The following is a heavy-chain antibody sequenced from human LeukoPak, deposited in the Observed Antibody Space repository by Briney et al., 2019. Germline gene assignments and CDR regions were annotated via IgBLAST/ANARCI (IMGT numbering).Heavy chain of an antibody. CDR3: AKAPGGLAHRDY. D-gene: IGHD3-16*01. V-gene: IGHV3-30*18. CDR2: VSTDGNKN. CDR1: RFTFSNFV. J-gene: IGHJ4*02. Sequence: GGSLRLSCEASRFTFSNFVFHWVRQAPGKGLEWVAVVSTDGNKNYYGDSVKGRFTMSRDNSKQTLYLEMNSLRSEDTAVYYCAKAPGGLAHRDYWGQGTLVTVSS.